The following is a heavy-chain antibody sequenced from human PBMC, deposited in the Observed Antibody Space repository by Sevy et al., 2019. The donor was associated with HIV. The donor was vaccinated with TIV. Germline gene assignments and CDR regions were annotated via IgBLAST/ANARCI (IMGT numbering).Heavy chain of an antibody. Sequence: GGSLRLSCAASGFTFSNAWMSWVRQAPGKGLEWVGRIKSKTDGGTTDYAAPVKGRFTISRDDSKNTLYLQMNSLKTEDTAVYYCTTDISILWFGNNWFDPWGQGTLVTVSS. CDR1: GFTFSNAW. CDR2: IKSKTDGGTT. J-gene: IGHJ5*02. D-gene: IGHD3-10*01. CDR3: TTDISILWFGNNWFDP. V-gene: IGHV3-15*01.